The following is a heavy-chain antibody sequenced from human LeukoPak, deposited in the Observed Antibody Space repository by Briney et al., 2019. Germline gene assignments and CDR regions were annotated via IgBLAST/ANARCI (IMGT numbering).Heavy chain of an antibody. Sequence: SETLSLTCTVSGGSISSSSYYWGWIRQPPGKGLEWIGSIYYSGSTYYNPSLKSRVTISVDTSKNQFSLKLSSVTAADTAVYYCARGSSGWYRGVYWGQGTLVTVSS. V-gene: IGHV4-39*01. D-gene: IGHD6-19*01. CDR1: GGSISSSSYY. CDR3: ARGSSGWYRGVY. CDR2: IYYSGST. J-gene: IGHJ4*02.